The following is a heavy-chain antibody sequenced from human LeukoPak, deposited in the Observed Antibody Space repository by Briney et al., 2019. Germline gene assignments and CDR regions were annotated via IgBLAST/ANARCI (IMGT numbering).Heavy chain of an antibody. CDR1: GGSISSSSYY. CDR2: IYYSGST. D-gene: IGHD4-11*01. J-gene: IGHJ4*02. V-gene: IGHV4-39*01. Sequence: SETLSLTCTVSGGSISSSSYYWGWIRQPPGKGLEWIGSIYYSGSTYYNPSLKSRVTISVDTSKNQFSLKLSSVTAADTAVYYCARPKSQYYSNYVDYWGQGTLVTVSS. CDR3: ARPKSQYYSNYVDY.